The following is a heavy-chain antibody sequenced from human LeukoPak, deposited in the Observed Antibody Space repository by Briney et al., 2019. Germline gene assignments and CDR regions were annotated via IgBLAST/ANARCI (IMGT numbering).Heavy chain of an antibody. D-gene: IGHD5-18*01. Sequence: SETLSLTCTVSGGSISSSSYYWGWIRQPPGKGLEWIGSIYYSGSTYYNPSLKSRVTISVDTSKNQFSLKLSSVTAADTAVYYCARAGGYSYGYEGVAFDYWGQGTLVTVSS. CDR3: ARAGGYSYGYEGVAFDY. J-gene: IGHJ4*02. V-gene: IGHV4-39*07. CDR1: GGSISSSSYY. CDR2: IYYSGST.